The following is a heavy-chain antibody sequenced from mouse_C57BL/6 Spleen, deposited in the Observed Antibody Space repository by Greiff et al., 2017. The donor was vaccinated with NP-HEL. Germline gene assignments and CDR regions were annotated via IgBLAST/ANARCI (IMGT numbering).Heavy chain of an antibody. Sequence: EVKLVESGPELVKPGASVKMSCKASGYTFTDYNMHWVKQSHGKSLEWIGYINPNNGGTSYNQKFKGKATLTVNKSSSTAYMELRSLTSEDSAVYYCAREDYYGSSFFDHWGQGTTLTVSS. CDR3: AREDYYGSSFFDH. D-gene: IGHD1-1*01. V-gene: IGHV1-22*01. J-gene: IGHJ2*01. CDR2: INPNNGGT. CDR1: GYTFTDYN.